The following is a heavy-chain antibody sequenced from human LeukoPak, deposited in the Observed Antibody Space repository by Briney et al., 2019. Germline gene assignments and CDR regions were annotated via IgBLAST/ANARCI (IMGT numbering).Heavy chain of an antibody. V-gene: IGHV4-30-4*01. CDR1: GCSISSGDYY. Sequence: PSQTLSLTCTVSGCSISSGDYYWSWIRLPPGKGLEWIGYIFYSGSTYNNPSLKSRVNISIDTSKNQFSLNLSSVTVADTAVYYCAGYGSGSYYVNWFDPWGQGTLVIVSS. D-gene: IGHD3-10*01. CDR2: IFYSGST. CDR3: AGYGSGSYYVNWFDP. J-gene: IGHJ5*02.